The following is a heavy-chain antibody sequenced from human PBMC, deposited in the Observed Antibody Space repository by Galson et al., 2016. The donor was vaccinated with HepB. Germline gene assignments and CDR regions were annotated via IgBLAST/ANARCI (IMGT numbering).Heavy chain of an antibody. Sequence: SLRLSCAASGFTFSNYGMDWVRQAPGKGLEWVAAISYDGSNKYYGDSVKGRFTISRDNFQNTLYLQMNSLRTEDTAVYYCASGMNDNWGQGTLVTVSS. CDR3: ASGMNDN. CDR2: ISYDGSNK. J-gene: IGHJ4*02. CDR1: GFTFSNYG. V-gene: IGHV3-30*03.